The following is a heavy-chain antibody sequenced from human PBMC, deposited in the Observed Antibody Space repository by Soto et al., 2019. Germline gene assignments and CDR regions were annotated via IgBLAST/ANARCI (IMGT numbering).Heavy chain of an antibody. CDR1: GYKFTSYW. Sequence: PGESLKISCRTSGYKFTSYWIAWVRQMPGKGLEWMGIIFPSDSDTRYGPSFQGQVTISADRSTNTVFLQWASLKASDTAVYFCARKDKSGYLNWFDPWGQGTLVTVS. CDR2: IFPSDSDT. J-gene: IGHJ5*02. V-gene: IGHV5-51*01. D-gene: IGHD3-22*01. CDR3: ARKDKSGYLNWFDP.